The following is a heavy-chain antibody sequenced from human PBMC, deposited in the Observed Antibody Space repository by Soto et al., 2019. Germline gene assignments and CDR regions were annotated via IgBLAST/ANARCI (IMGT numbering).Heavy chain of an antibody. J-gene: IGHJ6*02. CDR3: PRAPYQQWYGMDV. Sequence: EVQLLESGGGLVQSGGSLRLSCAASGFTFSSYWMFWVRQAPGKGLVWVSRISIDGRSTNYADSVKGRFTISRDNAKNTLYLHMNSLRAEDTAVYYCPRAPYQQWYGMDVWGQGTTVTVSS. CDR2: ISIDGRST. D-gene: IGHD6-19*01. CDR1: GFTFSSYW. V-gene: IGHV3-74*01.